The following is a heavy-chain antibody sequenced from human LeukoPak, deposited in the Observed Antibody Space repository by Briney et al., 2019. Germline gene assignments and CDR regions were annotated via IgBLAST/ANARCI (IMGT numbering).Heavy chain of an antibody. J-gene: IGHJ6*03. CDR2: IYTSGST. V-gene: IGHV4-61*02. CDR3: ARSRLANAMDV. CDR1: GGSISSGSYY. Sequence: SETLSLTCTVSGGSISSGSYYWSWIRQPAGKGLEWIGRIYTSGSTNYNPSLKSRVTISVDTSKNQFSLKLCSVTAADTAVYYCARSRLANAMDVWGKGTTVTVSS.